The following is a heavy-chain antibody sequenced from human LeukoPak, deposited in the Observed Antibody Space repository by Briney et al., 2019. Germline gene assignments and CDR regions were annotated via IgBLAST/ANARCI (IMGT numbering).Heavy chain of an antibody. D-gene: IGHD2-2*01. J-gene: IGHJ6*02. Sequence: GGSLRLSCAASGFTFSSYWMSWVRQAPGKGLEWVANIKQDGSEKYYVDSVKGRFTISRDNAKNSLYLQMNSLRAEDTAVYYCARVPLVVVPAAVYYYYYGMDVWGQGTTVTVSS. CDR2: IKQDGSEK. CDR1: GFTFSSYW. V-gene: IGHV3-7*03. CDR3: ARVPLVVVPAAVYYYYYGMDV.